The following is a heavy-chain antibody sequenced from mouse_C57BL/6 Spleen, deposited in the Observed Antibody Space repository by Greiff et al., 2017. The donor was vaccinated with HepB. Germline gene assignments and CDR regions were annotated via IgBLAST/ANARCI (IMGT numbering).Heavy chain of an antibody. CDR1: GYTFTSYW. CDR2: IDPSDSYT. Sequence: QVQLQQPGAELVKPGASVKLSCKASGYTFTSYWMQWVNQRPGQGLEWIGEIDPSDSYTNYNQKFKGKATLTVDTSSSTAYMQLSSLTSEDSAVYYCARRGYSNYEDFYYAMDYWGQGTSVTVSS. D-gene: IGHD2-5*01. V-gene: IGHV1-50*01. CDR3: ARRGYSNYEDFYYAMDY. J-gene: IGHJ4*01.